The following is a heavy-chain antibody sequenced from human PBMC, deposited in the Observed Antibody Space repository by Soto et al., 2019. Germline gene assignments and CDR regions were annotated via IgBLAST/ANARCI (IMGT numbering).Heavy chain of an antibody. D-gene: IGHD3-22*01. V-gene: IGHV4-59*01. J-gene: IGHJ5*02. CDR2: IYYSGST. CDR1: GGSISSYY. CDR3: AREVYDSSGYLNWFDP. Sequence: SETLSLTCTVSGGSISSYYWSWIRQPPGKGLEWIGYIYYSGSTNYNPSLKSRVTISVDTSKNQFSLKLSSVTAADTAVYYCAREVYDSSGYLNWFDPWGPGTLVTVSS.